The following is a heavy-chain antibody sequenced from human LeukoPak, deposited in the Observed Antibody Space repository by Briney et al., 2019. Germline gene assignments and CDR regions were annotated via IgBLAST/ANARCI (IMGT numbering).Heavy chain of an antibody. CDR3: AREAAAGRSPFDY. Sequence: PSQTLSLTCTVSGDSISTYYYYWSWVRQPAGKGLEWIGRVYPSGNTNYNPYNPSLKSRVTISVDTSQNQFSLKVNSVTAADTAVYYCAREAAAGRSPFDYWGQGTLVTVSS. CDR1: GDSISTYYYY. J-gene: IGHJ4*02. CDR2: VYPSGNT. D-gene: IGHD6-13*01. V-gene: IGHV4-61*02.